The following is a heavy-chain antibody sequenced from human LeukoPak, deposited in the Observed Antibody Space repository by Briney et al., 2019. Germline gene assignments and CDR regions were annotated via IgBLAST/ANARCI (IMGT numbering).Heavy chain of an antibody. CDR3: AGDSDDSSGYYLYFDY. V-gene: IGHV3-23*01. D-gene: IGHD3-22*01. CDR1: GFTFSTYA. Sequence: GGSLRLSCAASGFTFSTYAMSWVRQAPGKGLEWVSGLSGSGSSAYYADSVKGRFTISRDNSKNTLYLQMNSLRDEDTAVYYCAGDSDDSSGYYLYFDYWGQGTLVTVSS. J-gene: IGHJ4*02. CDR2: LSGSGSSA.